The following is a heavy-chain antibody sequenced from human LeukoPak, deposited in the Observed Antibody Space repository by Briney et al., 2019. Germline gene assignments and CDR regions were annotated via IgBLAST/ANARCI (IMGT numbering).Heavy chain of an antibody. CDR3: ARDSGTLY. CDR1: GFSFSGYG. J-gene: IGHJ4*02. V-gene: IGHV3-48*04. D-gene: IGHD3-10*01. Sequence: GGSLRLSCAASGFSFSGYGMHWVRQAPGKGLEWVSYISSSSSTIYYADSVKGRFTISRDNAKNSLYLQMNSLRAEDTAVYYCARDSGTLYWGQGTLVTVSS. CDR2: ISSSSSTI.